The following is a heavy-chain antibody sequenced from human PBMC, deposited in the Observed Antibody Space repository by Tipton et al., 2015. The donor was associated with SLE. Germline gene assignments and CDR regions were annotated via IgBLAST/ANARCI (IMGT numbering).Heavy chain of an antibody. J-gene: IGHJ4*02. CDR1: GGSFSGYY. V-gene: IGHV4-34*01. Sequence: TLSLTCAVYGGSFSGYYWSWIRQPPGKGLEWIGYIYHSGSTYYNPSLKSRVTISVDRSKNQFSLKLSSVTAADTAVYYCARGGYYDSSGYFDYWGQGTLVTVSS. CDR3: ARGGYYDSSGYFDY. D-gene: IGHD3-22*01. CDR2: IYHSGST.